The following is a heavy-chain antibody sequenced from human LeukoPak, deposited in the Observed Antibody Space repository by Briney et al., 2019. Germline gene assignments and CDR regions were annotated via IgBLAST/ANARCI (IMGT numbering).Heavy chain of an antibody. Sequence: GGSLRLSCAASGFTFSSYAMHWVRQAPGKGLEWVAVISYDGSNKYYADSVKGRFTISRDNSKNTLYLQMNSLRAEDTAVYYCAKRVVGCSSSSCYIALDAWGQGNLVTVSS. V-gene: IGHV3-30-3*02. CDR2: ISYDGSNK. D-gene: IGHD2-2*02. CDR1: GFTFSSYA. J-gene: IGHJ5*02. CDR3: AKRVVGCSSSSCYIALDA.